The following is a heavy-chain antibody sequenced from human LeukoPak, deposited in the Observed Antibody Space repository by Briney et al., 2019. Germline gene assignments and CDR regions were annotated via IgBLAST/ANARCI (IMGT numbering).Heavy chain of an antibody. CDR3: ARGAIAGANFDY. CDR2: ITKSGDQT. CDR1: GITFSNSA. D-gene: IGHD1-26*01. Sequence: RSGGSLRLSCVPSGITFSNSALSWVRQAPGKGLEWVSTITKSGDQTHYADSVRGLFTISRDNAKNTLYLQMNSLRAEDTAVYYCARGAIAGANFDYWGQGALVTVSS. J-gene: IGHJ4*02. V-gene: IGHV3-23*01.